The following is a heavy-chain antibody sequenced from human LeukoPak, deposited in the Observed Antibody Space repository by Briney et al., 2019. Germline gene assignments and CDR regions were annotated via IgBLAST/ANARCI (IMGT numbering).Heavy chain of an antibody. V-gene: IGHV3-48*04. J-gene: IGHJ4*02. CDR3: AREVGPIDY. CDR1: GFTFSSYS. CDR2: ISSSSDTK. Sequence: PPGGSLRLSCAASGFTFSSYSMNWVRQAPGGGLEWVSYISSSSDTKYYADSVKGRFTISRDNAKNSLYLQMNSLRAEDTAVYYCAREVGPIDYWGQGTLVAVSS. D-gene: IGHD1-26*01.